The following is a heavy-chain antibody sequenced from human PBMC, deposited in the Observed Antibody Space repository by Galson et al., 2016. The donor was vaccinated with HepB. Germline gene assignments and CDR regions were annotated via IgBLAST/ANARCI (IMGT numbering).Heavy chain of an antibody. Sequence: TLSLTCSVSGGSISSGRNYWSWIRQHPRKGLEWTGYIYYSGSTYYKQSLKSRVTISIDTSKNQFSLKLSSVTAADTAVYYCARDPGGFGSWRAFDIWGQGTKVTVSS. V-gene: IGHV4-31*03. CDR1: GGSISSGRNY. CDR2: IYYSGST. D-gene: IGHD3-16*01. J-gene: IGHJ3*02. CDR3: ARDPGGFGSWRAFDI.